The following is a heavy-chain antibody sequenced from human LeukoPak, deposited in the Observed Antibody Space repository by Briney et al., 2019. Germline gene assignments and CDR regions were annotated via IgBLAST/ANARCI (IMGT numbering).Heavy chain of an antibody. CDR1: GYTFTSYG. V-gene: IGHV1-18*01. J-gene: IGHJ6*02. CDR3: ARDTVRIAAAGNYYYYGMDV. CDR2: ISAYNGNT. D-gene: IGHD6-13*01. Sequence: ASVKVSCKASGYTFTSYGISWVRQAPGQGLEWRGWISAYNGNTNYAKKLQGRVTMTTDTSTSTAYMELRSMRSDDTAVYYCARDTVRIAAAGNYYYYGMDVWGQGTTVTVSS.